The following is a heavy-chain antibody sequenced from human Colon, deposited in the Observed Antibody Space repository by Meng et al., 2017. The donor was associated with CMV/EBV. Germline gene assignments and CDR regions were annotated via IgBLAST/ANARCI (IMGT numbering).Heavy chain of an antibody. CDR3: AREDIVVVPATVVAYYYYYYGMDV. J-gene: IGHJ6*02. V-gene: IGHV3-23*01. D-gene: IGHD2-2*01. CDR1: GFNFNSYA. CDR2: IREGGEP. Sequence: GGSLRLSCTASGFNFNSYALNWVRQAPGKGLEWVSGIREGGEPFYAGSVKGRFTISRDDSKNTVYLQMNSLRGEDTALYYCAREDIVVVPATVVAYYYYYYGMDVWGQGTTVTVSS.